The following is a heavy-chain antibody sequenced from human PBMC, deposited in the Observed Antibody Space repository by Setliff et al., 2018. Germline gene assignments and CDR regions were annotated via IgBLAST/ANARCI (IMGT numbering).Heavy chain of an antibody. J-gene: IGHJ4*02. CDR2: ISAYNGKT. V-gene: IGHV1-18*01. CDR1: GYTLSNSI. CDR3: LRLVRYCTKIACQATSGDEV. Sequence: ASVKVSCKASGYTLSNSILSWVRQAPGQGLEWVGWISAYNGKTYFAQKFQDRITLTTDTSTNAGYLELRGLRSDDTAVYYCLRLVRYCTKIACQATSGDEVWGLGTLVTVSS. D-gene: IGHD2-8*01.